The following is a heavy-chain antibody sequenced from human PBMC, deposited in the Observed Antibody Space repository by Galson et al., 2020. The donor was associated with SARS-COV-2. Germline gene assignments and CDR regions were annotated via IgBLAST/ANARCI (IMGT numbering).Heavy chain of an antibody. CDR3: ARAGGNYYGSGSYSHYYYGMDV. D-gene: IGHD3-10*01. V-gene: IGHV4-30-4*07. J-gene: IGHJ6*02. CDR1: GGSISSGGYS. Sequence: SETLSLTCAVSGGSISSGGYSWSWIRQPPGKGLEWIGYIYYSGSTYYNPSLKSRVTISVDTSKNQFSLKLSSVTAADTAVYYCARAGGNYYGSGSYSHYYYGMDVWGQGTTVTVSS. CDR2: IYYSGST.